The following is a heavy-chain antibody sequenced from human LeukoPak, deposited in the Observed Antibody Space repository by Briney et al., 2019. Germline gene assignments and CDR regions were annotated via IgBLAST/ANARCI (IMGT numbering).Heavy chain of an antibody. D-gene: IGHD1-1*01. CDR1: GYTFTSYY. V-gene: IGHV1-46*01. CDR2: INPSGGST. CDR3: ARYYWNGYYFDY. Sequence: ASVTVSCKASGYTFTSYYMHWVRQAPGQGLEWMGIINPSGGSTSYAQEFQGRVTMTRDMSTSTVYMELSSLRSEDTAVYYCARYYWNGYYFDYWGQGTLVTVSS. J-gene: IGHJ4*02.